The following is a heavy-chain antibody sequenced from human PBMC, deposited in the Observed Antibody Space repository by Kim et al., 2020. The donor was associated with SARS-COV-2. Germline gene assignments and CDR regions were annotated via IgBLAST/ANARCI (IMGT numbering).Heavy chain of an antibody. J-gene: IGHJ4*02. V-gene: IGHV4-39*01. Sequence: SETLSLTCTVSGGSISSSSYYWGWIRQPPGKGLEWIGSIYYSGSTYYNPSLKSRVTISVDTSKNQFSLKLSSVTAADTAVYYCARHRASRYYDILTGSVRNYFDYWGQGTLVTVSS. CDR1: GGSISSSSYY. CDR3: ARHRASRYYDILTGSVRNYFDY. D-gene: IGHD3-9*01. CDR2: IYYSGST.